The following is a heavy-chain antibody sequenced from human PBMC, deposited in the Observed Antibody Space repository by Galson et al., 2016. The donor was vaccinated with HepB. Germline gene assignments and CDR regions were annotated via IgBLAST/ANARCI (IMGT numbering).Heavy chain of an antibody. CDR2: IIPMFGTA. CDR1: GGTFSDYA. Sequence: SVKVSCKASGGTFSDYAISWVRQAPGQGLEWMGGIIPMFGTANYAQKFQGRVTISADESTSTGYMELSSLRSEDTAVYYCASTGGVSTSCLGFWGQATLVTVSS. D-gene: IGHD2-2*01. CDR3: ASTGGVSTSCLGF. J-gene: IGHJ4*02. V-gene: IGHV1-69*13.